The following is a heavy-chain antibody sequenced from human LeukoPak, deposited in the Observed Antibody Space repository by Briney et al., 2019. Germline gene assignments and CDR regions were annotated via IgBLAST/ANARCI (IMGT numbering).Heavy chain of an antibody. V-gene: IGHV3-53*01. J-gene: IGHJ4*02. CDR2: IYSDGST. CDR3: ARERRRGRDSPWFDY. D-gene: IGHD3-16*01. CDR1: GFTVSGDF. Sequence: GGSLRLSCAASGFTVSGDFMSWVRQAPGKGLEWVSVIYSDGSTYYADSVKGRFTISRDNSKNTLYLQMYGLRAEDTAVYYCARERRRGRDSPWFDYWGQGTLVTVSS.